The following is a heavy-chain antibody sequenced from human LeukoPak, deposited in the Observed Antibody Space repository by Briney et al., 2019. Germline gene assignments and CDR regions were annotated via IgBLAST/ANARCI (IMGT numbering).Heavy chain of an antibody. V-gene: IGHV4-30-4*01. J-gene: IGHJ4*02. CDR3: ARGTLWFGECAFDY. Sequence: SQTLSLTCTVSGXSISSGDYYWSWIRQPPGKGLEWIGYIYYSGSTYHNPSLKSRVTISVDTSKNQFSLKLSSVTAADTAVYYCARGTLWFGECAFDYWGQGTLVTVSS. CDR2: IYYSGST. D-gene: IGHD3-10*01. CDR1: GXSISSGDYY.